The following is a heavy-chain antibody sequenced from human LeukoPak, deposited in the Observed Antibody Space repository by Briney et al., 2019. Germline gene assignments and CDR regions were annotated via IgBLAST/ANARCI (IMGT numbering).Heavy chain of an antibody. D-gene: IGHD2-2*01. J-gene: IGHJ4*02. CDR1: GFTFSSYA. CDR3: ARNDPEYCTSSSCPSGH. V-gene: IGHV3-30-3*01. Sequence: EGSLRLSCAASGFTFSSYAMHWVRQAPGKGLEWVAVISYDGNNKYYADSVKGRFTISRDSSKNTLYLQMNSLRPEDTGVYYCARNDPEYCTSSSCPSGHWGQGTLVTVSS. CDR2: ISYDGNNK.